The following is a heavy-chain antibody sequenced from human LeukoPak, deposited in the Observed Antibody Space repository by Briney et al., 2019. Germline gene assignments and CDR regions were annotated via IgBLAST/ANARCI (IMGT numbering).Heavy chain of an antibody. V-gene: IGHV1-24*01. D-gene: IGHD3-10*01. CDR1: GYTLTELS. CDR3: ATGRITMVRGVIKYDY. Sequence: ASVKVSCKVSGYTLTELSMHWVRQAPGKGLEWMGGFDPEDGETIYAQKFQGRVTMTEDTSTDTAYMELSSLRSEDTAVYYCATGRITMVRGVIKYDYWGQGTLFTVSS. J-gene: IGHJ4*02. CDR2: FDPEDGET.